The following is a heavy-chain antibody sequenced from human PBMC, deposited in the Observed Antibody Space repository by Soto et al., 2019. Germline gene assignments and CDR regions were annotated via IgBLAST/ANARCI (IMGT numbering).Heavy chain of an antibody. D-gene: IGHD2-2*01. CDR3: AKDPPWTVGPLAMDV. CDR2: FSGSGGNI. CDR1: GVTLSTHA. Sequence: GGSLRLCCLASGVTLSTHAMSWVRQVPGKGLEWVSTFSGSGGNIYYGESVKGRFTISRDDPKNTLYLDMNSLRVEDTAVYYCAKDPPWTVGPLAMDVWGQGTTVIVSS. J-gene: IGHJ6*02. V-gene: IGHV3-23*01.